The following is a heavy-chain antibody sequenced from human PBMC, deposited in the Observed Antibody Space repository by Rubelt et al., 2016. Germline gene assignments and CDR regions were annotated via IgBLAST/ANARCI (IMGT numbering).Heavy chain of an antibody. V-gene: IGHV1-18*01. CDR3: ARVGDYCTNGVCYTPVDY. J-gene: IGHJ4*02. CDR2: ISAYNGKT. D-gene: IGHD2-8*01. CDR1: GYTFTSYG. Sequence: QVQLVQSGAEVKKPGASVKVSCKASGYTFTSYGISWVRQAPGQGLEWMGWISAYNGKTNYAQKLQGRVTLTTDKSTSTAYMELRSLRSDDTAVYYCARVGDYCTNGVCYTPVDYWGQGTLVTVSS.